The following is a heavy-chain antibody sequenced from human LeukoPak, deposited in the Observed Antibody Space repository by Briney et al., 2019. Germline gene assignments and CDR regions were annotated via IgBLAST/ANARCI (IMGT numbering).Heavy chain of an antibody. CDR1: GFTFSDYY. Sequence: GGSLRLSCAASGFTFSDYYMSWIRQAPGKGREGVSVKGRFTVSRDNAKNSLYLQMNSLRAEDTAVYYCARGFRFPDVWGKGTTVTVSS. V-gene: IGHV3-11*04. J-gene: IGHJ6*04. D-gene: IGHD2-21*01. CDR3: ARGFRFPDV.